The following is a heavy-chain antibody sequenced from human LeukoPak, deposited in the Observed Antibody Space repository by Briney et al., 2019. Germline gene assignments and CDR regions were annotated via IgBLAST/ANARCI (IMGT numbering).Heavy chain of an antibody. D-gene: IGHD2-2*01. V-gene: IGHV3-48*03. J-gene: IGHJ4*02. CDR1: GFTFSSYE. CDR3: ARSSGYQVPPGY. CDR2: ISSSGSSI. Sequence: PGGSLRLSCAASGFTFSSYEMNWVRQAPGKGLEWVSYISSSGSSIFYADSVKGRFTISRDNGKNSLYLQMNSLRDDDTAVYYCARSSGYQVPPGYWGQGTLVTVSS.